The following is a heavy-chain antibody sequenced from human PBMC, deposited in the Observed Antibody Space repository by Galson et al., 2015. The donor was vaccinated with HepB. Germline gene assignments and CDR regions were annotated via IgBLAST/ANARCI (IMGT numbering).Heavy chain of an antibody. CDR3: TRWDCGSDRNRCYEGV. Sequence: SLRLSCAASGFSFSTYAMHWVRQAPGKGLEYVSSISQIGDYTYYGNSVRGRLTISRVNSENTLYLHMGSLTAEDTAVYYCTRWDCGSDRNRCYEGVWGKGTTVTVSS. V-gene: IGHV3-64*01. D-gene: IGHD2-21*02. CDR1: GFSFSTYA. CDR2: ISQIGDYT. J-gene: IGHJ6*04.